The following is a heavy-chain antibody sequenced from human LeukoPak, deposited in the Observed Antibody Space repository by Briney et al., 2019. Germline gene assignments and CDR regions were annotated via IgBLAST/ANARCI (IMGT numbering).Heavy chain of an antibody. D-gene: IGHD3-3*01. CDR2: ISYDGSNK. V-gene: IGHV3-30-3*01. CDR3: ARDFDFWSLKYYFDY. Sequence: PGGSLRLSCAASGFTFSSYAMHWVRQAPGKGLEWVAVISYDGSNKYYADSVKGRFTISGDNSKNTLYLQMNSLRAEDTAVYYCARDFDFWSLKYYFDYWGQGTLVTVSS. J-gene: IGHJ4*02. CDR1: GFTFSSYA.